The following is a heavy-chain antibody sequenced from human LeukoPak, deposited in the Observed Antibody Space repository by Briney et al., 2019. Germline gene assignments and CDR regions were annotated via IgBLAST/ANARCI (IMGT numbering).Heavy chain of an antibody. CDR3: ARDSSGYYATPADY. CDR2: IIPILGIA. J-gene: IGHJ4*02. D-gene: IGHD3-22*01. Sequence: SVKVSCKASGGTFSSYAISWVRQAPGQGLEWMGRIIPILGIANYTQKFQGRVTITADKSTSTAYMELSSLRSEDTAVYYCARDSSGYYATPADYWGQGTLVTVSS. V-gene: IGHV1-69*04. CDR1: GGTFSSYA.